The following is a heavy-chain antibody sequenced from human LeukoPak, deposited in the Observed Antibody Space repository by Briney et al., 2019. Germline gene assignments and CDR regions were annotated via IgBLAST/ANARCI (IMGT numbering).Heavy chain of an antibody. V-gene: IGHV4-30-2*01. Sequence: SETLSLTCAVSGGSISSGGYSWSWIRQPPGKGLEWIGYIYHSGSTYYNPSLKSRVTISVDRSKNQFSLKLSSVTAADTAVYYCAGSSSGWYGYAFDIWGQGTMVTVSS. D-gene: IGHD6-19*01. CDR3: AGSSSGWYGYAFDI. CDR1: GGSISSGGYS. J-gene: IGHJ3*02. CDR2: IYHSGST.